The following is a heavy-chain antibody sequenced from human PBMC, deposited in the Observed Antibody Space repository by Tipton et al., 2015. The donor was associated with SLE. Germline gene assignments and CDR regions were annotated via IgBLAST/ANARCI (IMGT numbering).Heavy chain of an antibody. CDR3: ARLGYAFWSRYADS. CDR1: GGSISRGSYF. J-gene: IGHJ4*02. D-gene: IGHD3-3*01. Sequence: TLSLTCSVSGGSISRGSYFWSWIRQPAGKGLEWIGRIYSTGSTDYNPSLKTRVTISDDTSKNQFSLKLTSVTATDTAVYYCARLGYAFWSRYADSWGQGTLVTVSS. CDR2: IYSTGST. V-gene: IGHV4-61*02.